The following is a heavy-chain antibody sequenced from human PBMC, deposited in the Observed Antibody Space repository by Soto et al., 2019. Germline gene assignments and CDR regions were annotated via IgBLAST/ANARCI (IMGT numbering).Heavy chain of an antibody. D-gene: IGHD3-22*01. J-gene: IGHJ5*02. CDR3: ARSASMIVRDWFDP. CDR2: IYPGDSDT. CDR1: GYSFTSYW. Sequence: ETLKISSKGSGYSFTSYWIGWVRQMPGKGLEWMGIIYPGDSDTRYSPSFQGQVTISADKSISTAYLQWSSLKASDTAMYYCARSASMIVRDWFDPWGQGTLVTVSS. V-gene: IGHV5-51*01.